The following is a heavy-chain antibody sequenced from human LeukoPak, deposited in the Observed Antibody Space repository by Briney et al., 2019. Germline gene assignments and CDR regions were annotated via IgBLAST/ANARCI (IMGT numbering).Heavy chain of an antibody. CDR3: AREMCSSTSCYEGSWFDP. D-gene: IGHD2-2*01. V-gene: IGHV3-53*01. CDR1: GFTVSSNY. J-gene: IGHJ5*02. CDR2: IYSGGST. Sequence: PGGSLRLSCAASGFTVSSNYMSWVRQAPGKGLEWVSVIYSGGSTYYADSVKGRFTISRDNSKNTLYLQMNSLRAEDTAVYYCAREMCSSTSCYEGSWFDPWGQGTLVTVSS.